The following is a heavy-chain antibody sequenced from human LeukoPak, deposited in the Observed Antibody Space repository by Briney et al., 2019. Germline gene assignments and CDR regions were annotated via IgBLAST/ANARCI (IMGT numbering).Heavy chain of an antibody. CDR1: GFTFSSYA. CDR3: ARDSETITMVRGVTEGHFDY. CDR2: ISGSGGST. J-gene: IGHJ4*02. Sequence: GGSLRLSCAASGFTFSSYAMSWVRQAPGKGLEWVSAISGSGGSTYYADSVKGRFTISRDNAKNSLYLQMNSLRAEDTAVYYCARDSETITMVRGVTEGHFDYWGQGTLVTVSS. V-gene: IGHV3-23*01. D-gene: IGHD3-10*01.